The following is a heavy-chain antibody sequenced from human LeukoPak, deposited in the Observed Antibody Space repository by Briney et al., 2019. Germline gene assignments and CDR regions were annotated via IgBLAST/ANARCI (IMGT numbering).Heavy chain of an antibody. CDR1: GGSISSSSYY. Sequence: SETLSLTCTVSGGSISSSSYYWGWIRQPPGKGLEWIGRIYYSGSTYYNPSLKSRVTISVDTSKNQFSLKLSSVTAADTAVYYCARLALRYFDWLGSAFDIWGQGTMVTVSS. CDR2: IYYSGST. D-gene: IGHD3-9*01. CDR3: ARLALRYFDWLGSAFDI. J-gene: IGHJ3*02. V-gene: IGHV4-39*01.